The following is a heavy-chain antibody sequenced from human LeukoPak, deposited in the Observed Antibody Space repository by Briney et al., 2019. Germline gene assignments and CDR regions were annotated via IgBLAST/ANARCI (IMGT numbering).Heavy chain of an antibody. V-gene: IGHV4-34*01. CDR3: ARRYYYGSGSYSPLVD. CDR2: INHSGST. CDR1: GGSFSGYY. D-gene: IGHD3-10*01. Sequence: SSETLSLTCAIYGGSFSGYYWSWIRQPPGKGLEWIGEINHSGSTNYNPSLKSRVTISVDTSKNQFSLKLSSVTAADTAVYYCARRYYYGSGSYSPLVDWGQGTLITVSS. J-gene: IGHJ4*02.